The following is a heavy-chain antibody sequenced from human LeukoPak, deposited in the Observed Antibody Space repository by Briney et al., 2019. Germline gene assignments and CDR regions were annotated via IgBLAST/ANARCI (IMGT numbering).Heavy chain of an antibody. D-gene: IGHD1-26*01. V-gene: IGHV5-51*01. CDR2: IYPGDSDT. CDR1: GYSFTSYW. CDR3: ARHISGSYASVYYFDY. Sequence: GESQKISCKGSGYSFTSYWIGWVRQMPGKGLEWMGIIYPGDSDTRYSPSFQGQVTISADKSISTACLQWSSLKASDTAMYYCARHISGSYASVYYFDYWGQGTLVTVSS. J-gene: IGHJ4*02.